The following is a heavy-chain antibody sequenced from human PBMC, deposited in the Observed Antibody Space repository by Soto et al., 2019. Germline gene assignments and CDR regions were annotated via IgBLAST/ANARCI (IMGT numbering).Heavy chain of an antibody. CDR2: ISGSGGTT. D-gene: IGHD6-19*01. CDR3: AKDLVAVAGHYNWFDP. J-gene: IGHJ5*02. V-gene: IGHV3-23*01. CDR1: GFTFSSYA. Sequence: GGSLRLSCAASGFTFSSYAMSWVRQAPGKGLEWVSAISGSGGTTFYADSVKGRFTISRDNSKNTLYLQMNSLRAEDTAVYYCAKDLVAVAGHYNWFDPWGQGTLVTVSS.